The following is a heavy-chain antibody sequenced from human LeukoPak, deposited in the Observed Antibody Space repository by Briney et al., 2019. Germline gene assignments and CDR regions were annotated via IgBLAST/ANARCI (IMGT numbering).Heavy chain of an antibody. CDR1: GGTFSSYA. J-gene: IGHJ3*02. CDR3: AIVLARHDAIDI. CDR2: IIPIFGTA. V-gene: IGHV1-69*13. Sequence: SLKVSCKASGGTFSSYAISWGRQAPGQGLEWMGGIIPIFGTANYAQKFQGRVTITADESTSTAYMELSRLRSEDTAVYNCAIVLARHDAIDIWGEGTMVTVSP.